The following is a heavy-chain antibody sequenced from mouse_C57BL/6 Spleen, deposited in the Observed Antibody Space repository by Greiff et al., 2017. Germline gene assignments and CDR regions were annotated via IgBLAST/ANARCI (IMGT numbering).Heavy chain of an antibody. CDR3: ASITTVPYYFDY. D-gene: IGHD1-1*01. CDR2: IYPGSGNT. CDR1: GYTFTDYY. J-gene: IGHJ2*01. Sequence: QVQLQQSGAELVRPGASVKLSCKASGYTFTDYYINWVKQRPGQGLEWIARIYPGSGNTYYNEKFKGKATLTAEKSSSTAYMQLSSLTSEDSAVYFCASITTVPYYFDYWGQGTTLTVSS. V-gene: IGHV1-76*01.